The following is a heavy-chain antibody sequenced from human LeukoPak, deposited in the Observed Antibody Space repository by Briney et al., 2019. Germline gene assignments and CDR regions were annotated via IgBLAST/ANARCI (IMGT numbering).Heavy chain of an antibody. Sequence: SETLSLTCTVSGGSISSYYWSWIRQPPGKGLEWIGYIYYSGSTNYNPSLKSRVTISVDTSKNQFSLKLSSVTAADTAVYYCARRTAEWGGDAFDIWGQGTMVTVSS. CDR2: IYYSGST. J-gene: IGHJ3*02. CDR1: GGSISSYY. D-gene: IGHD1-26*01. CDR3: ARRTAEWGGDAFDI. V-gene: IGHV4-59*08.